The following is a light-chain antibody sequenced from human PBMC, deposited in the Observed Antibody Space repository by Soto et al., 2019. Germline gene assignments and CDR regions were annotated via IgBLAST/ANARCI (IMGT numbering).Light chain of an antibody. CDR1: QSLSRS. J-gene: IGKJ4*01. Sequence: EIVLTQSPATLSLSPGERATLSCRASQSLSRSLAWYQQKPGQAPRLLIYDASNRATGISARFSGSGSGTDFTLTISSLEPEDFALYYCQHRANWPLTFGGGTKVDIK. CDR3: QHRANWPLT. CDR2: DAS. V-gene: IGKV3-11*01.